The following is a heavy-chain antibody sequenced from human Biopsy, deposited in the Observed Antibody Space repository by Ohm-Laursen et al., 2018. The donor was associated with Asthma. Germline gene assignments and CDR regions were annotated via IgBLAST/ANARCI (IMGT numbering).Heavy chain of an antibody. D-gene: IGHD1-1*01. Sequence: SLRLSCAAFGFIFSNFAIHWVRQAPGKGLEWVGVITKYASTKDYADSVKGRLTMARDNSKNTLDLQMNRLREEETAVYYCVRDGTNDAFDIWGQGTVVSVSS. V-gene: IGHV3-30*01. CDR2: ITKYASTK. CDR1: GFIFSNFA. J-gene: IGHJ3*02. CDR3: VRDGTNDAFDI.